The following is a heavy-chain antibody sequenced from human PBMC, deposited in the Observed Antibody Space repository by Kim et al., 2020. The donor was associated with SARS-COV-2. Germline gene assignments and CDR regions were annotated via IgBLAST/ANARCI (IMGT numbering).Heavy chain of an antibody. V-gene: IGHV4-34*01. J-gene: IGHJ5*01. CDR1: GGSFSGYY. CDR3: ARGGDTAMVTSPSVVHNW. CDR2: INHSGST. D-gene: IGHD5-18*01. Sequence: SETLSLTCAVYGGSFSGYYWSWNRQPPGKGLEWIGEINHSGSTNYNPSLKSRVTISVDTSKNQFSLKLSSVTAADTAVYYCARGGDTAMVTSPSVVHNW.